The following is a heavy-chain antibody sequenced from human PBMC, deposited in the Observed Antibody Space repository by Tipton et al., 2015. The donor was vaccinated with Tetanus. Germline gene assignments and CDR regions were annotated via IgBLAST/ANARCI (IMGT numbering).Heavy chain of an antibody. Sequence: TLSLTCAVSGVSISTSDWWSWVRQPPGKGLEWIGEIFHDGTTNHNPSLKSRVTISVDKSKSQFSLKWTSVTAADTAVYYCASHLGSCTSTSCQPFAYWGQGTLVTVSS. J-gene: IGHJ4*02. V-gene: IGHV4-4*02. D-gene: IGHD2-2*01. CDR1: GVSISTSDW. CDR3: ASHLGSCTSTSCQPFAY. CDR2: IFHDGTT.